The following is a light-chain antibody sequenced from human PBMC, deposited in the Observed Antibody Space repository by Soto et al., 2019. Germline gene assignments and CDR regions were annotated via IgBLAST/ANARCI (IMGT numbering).Light chain of an antibody. J-gene: IGKJ4*01. CDR2: TGS. Sequence: DIQMTQSPSSVSASVGDRVSITCRASQGISNWLAWYQQKPGRDPKLLIYTGSSLQSGVPSRFSGTGSGTDFTLTISSLQPEDVATYYCQQANSFPLPFGGGTKVEIK. V-gene: IGKV1-12*01. CDR1: QGISNW. CDR3: QQANSFPLP.